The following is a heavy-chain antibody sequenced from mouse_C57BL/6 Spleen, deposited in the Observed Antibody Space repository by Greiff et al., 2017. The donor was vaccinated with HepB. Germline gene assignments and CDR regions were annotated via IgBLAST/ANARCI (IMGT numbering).Heavy chain of an antibody. V-gene: IGHV1-55*01. CDR2: IYPGSGST. J-gene: IGHJ1*03. Sequence: VQLQQPGAELVKPGASVKMSCKASGYTFTSYWITWVKQRPGQGLEWIGDIYPGSGSTNYNEKFKSKATLTVDTSSSTAYMQHSSLTSEDSAVYYCARHNSYGSSSYWYCDVWGTGTTVTVSS. CDR1: GYTFTSYW. CDR3: ARHNSYGSSSYWYCDV. D-gene: IGHD1-1*01.